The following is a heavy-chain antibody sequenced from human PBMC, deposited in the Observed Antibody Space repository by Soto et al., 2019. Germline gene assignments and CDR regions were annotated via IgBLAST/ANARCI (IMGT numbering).Heavy chain of an antibody. D-gene: IGHD3-9*01. CDR2: IYYSGST. CDR3: ARGATPGDILTGYYNFDP. Sequence: KTSETLSLTCTVSGGSISSYYWSWIRQPPGKGLEWIGYIYYSGSTNYNPSLKSRVTISVDTSKNQFSLKLSSVTAADTAVYYCARGATPGDILTGYYNFDPWGQGTLVTVSS. CDR1: GGSISSYY. J-gene: IGHJ5*02. V-gene: IGHV4-59*01.